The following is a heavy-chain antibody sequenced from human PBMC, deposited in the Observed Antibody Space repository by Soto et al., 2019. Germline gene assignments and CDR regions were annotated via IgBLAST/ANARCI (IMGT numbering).Heavy chain of an antibody. J-gene: IGHJ5*02. Sequence: ASVKVSCKASGYTFTSYDINWVRQATGQGLEWMGWMNPNSGNTGYAQKFQGRVTMTRNTSISTAYMELSSLRSEDTAVYYCARGTSGWNWFDPWGQGNLVTVSS. CDR1: GYTFTSYD. CDR3: ARGTSGWNWFDP. V-gene: IGHV1-8*01. D-gene: IGHD6-19*01. CDR2: MNPNSGNT.